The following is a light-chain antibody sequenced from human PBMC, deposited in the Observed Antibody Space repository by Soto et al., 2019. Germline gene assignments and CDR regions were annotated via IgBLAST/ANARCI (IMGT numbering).Light chain of an antibody. CDR3: QQYGSSPPTYA. J-gene: IGKJ2*01. V-gene: IGKV3-20*01. Sequence: EIVLTQSPGTLSLSPGERATLSCRASQSVSSNYLAWYQQKPGQAPRLLIYGASSRATDIPDRFSGSGSGTDFTLTVSRLEPEDFAVYYCQQYGSSPPTYAFGQGTKLELK. CDR2: GAS. CDR1: QSVSSNY.